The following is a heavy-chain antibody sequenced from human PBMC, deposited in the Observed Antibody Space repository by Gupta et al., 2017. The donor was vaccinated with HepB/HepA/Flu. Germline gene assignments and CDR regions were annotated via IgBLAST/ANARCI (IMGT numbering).Heavy chain of an antibody. V-gene: IGHV4-39*01. CDR3: ARHVMVVVPAAEFDP. CDR1: GGSISSSSYF. D-gene: IGHD2-2*01. J-gene: IGHJ5*02. Sequence: QLQLQESGPGLVKPSETLSLPCTVSGGSISSSSYFWGWIRQPPGKGLEWIGSIYYSGSTYYNPSLKSRVTISVDTSKNQFSLKLSSVTAADTAVYYCARHVMVVVPAAEFDPWGQGTLVTVSS. CDR2: IYYSGST.